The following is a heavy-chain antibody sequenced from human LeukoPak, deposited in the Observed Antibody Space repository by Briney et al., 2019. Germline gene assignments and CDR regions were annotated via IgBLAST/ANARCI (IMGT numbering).Heavy chain of an antibody. CDR2: VDPEDGET. CDR1: GYTFTDYY. J-gene: IGHJ3*02. Sequence: ASVKVSCKVSGYTFTDYYMHWVRQAPGKGLEWMGLVDPEDGETIYAEKFQGRVTITADTSTDTAYMELSSLRSEDTAVYYCATPRYSGSYGDAFDIWGQGTMVTVSS. CDR3: ATPRYSGSYGDAFDI. V-gene: IGHV1-69-2*01. D-gene: IGHD1-26*01.